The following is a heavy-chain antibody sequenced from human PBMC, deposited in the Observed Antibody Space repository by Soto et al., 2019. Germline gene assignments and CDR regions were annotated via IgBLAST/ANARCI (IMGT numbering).Heavy chain of an antibody. D-gene: IGHD3-3*01. CDR2: INHSGST. CDR3: ARGQLRFLEWSRAPYDY. J-gene: IGHJ4*02. Sequence: SETLSLTCAVYGGSFIGYYWSWIRQPPGKGLEWIGEINHSGSTNYNPSLKSRVTISVDTSKNQFSLKLSSVTAADTAVYYCARGQLRFLEWSRAPYDYWGQGTLVTVSS. V-gene: IGHV4-34*01. CDR1: GGSFIGYY.